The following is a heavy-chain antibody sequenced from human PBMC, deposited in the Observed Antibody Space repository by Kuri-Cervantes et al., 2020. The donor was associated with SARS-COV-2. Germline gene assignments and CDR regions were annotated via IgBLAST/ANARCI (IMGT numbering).Heavy chain of an antibody. D-gene: IGHD3-10*01. CDR3: AGEAGAMVRALGY. CDR1: GGSFSGYY. CDR2: ISHSVST. V-gene: IGHV4-34*01. J-gene: IGHJ4*02. Sequence: SETLSLTCAVYGGSFSGYYWSWVRQPPGKGLEWIGEISHSVSTNYNPSLKSRVTMSVDTSKNQFSLKLSSVTAADTAVYYWAGEAGAMVRALGYWGQGTLVTVSS.